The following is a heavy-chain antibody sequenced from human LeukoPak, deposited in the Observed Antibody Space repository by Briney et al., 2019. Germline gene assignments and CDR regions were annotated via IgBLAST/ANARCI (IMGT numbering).Heavy chain of an antibody. CDR1: GGSISSGDYY. Sequence: TPSETLSLTCTVSGGSISSGDYYWSWIRQPPGKGLEWIGYIYYSGSTYYNPSLKSRVTISVDTSKNQFSPKLSSVTAADAAVYYCAREYLRGFDPWGQGTLVTVSS. J-gene: IGHJ5*02. CDR2: IYYSGST. CDR3: AREYLRGFDP. V-gene: IGHV4-30-4*01.